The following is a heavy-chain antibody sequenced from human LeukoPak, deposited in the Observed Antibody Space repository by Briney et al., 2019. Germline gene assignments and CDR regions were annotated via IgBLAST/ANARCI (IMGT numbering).Heavy chain of an antibody. D-gene: IGHD5-18*01. J-gene: IGHJ6*02. Sequence: PGGSLRLSCAASGFTFSSYWMSWVRQAPGKGLEWVANIKQDGSEKYYVDSVKGRFTISRDNAKNSLYLQMNSLRAEDTAVYYCARATAMGIYYYGMDVWGQGTTVTVSS. CDR1: GFTFSSYW. CDR3: ARATAMGIYYYGMDV. V-gene: IGHV3-7*01. CDR2: IKQDGSEK.